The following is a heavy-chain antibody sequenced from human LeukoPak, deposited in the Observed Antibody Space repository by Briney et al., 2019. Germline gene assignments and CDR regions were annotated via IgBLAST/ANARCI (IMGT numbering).Heavy chain of an antibody. D-gene: IGHD3-22*01. CDR1: EFTFDKYW. V-gene: IGHV3-74*01. CDR3: ATGNYYDSRGYYTFGH. CDR2: INGDGTIT. J-gene: IGHJ4*02. Sequence: GGSLRLSCAASEFTFDKYWMHWVRQAPGKGLVWVSRINGDGTITSYADSVKGAFIISRDNAKNTLYLQVSSLRAEDTAVYYCATGNYYDSRGYYTFGHWGQGTLVTVSS.